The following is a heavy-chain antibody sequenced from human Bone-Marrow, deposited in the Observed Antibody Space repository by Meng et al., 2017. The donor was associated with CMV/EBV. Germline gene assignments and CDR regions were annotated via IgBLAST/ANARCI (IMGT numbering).Heavy chain of an antibody. Sequence: LTGTVSGGSISSSSYYWGWIRQPPGKGLEWIGSIYYSGSTYYNPSLKSRVTISVDTSKNQFSLKLSSVTAADTAVYYCARGWFGEFYWGQGTLVTVSS. CDR1: GGSISSSSYY. V-gene: IGHV4-39*01. D-gene: IGHD3-10*01. CDR2: IYYSGST. J-gene: IGHJ4*02. CDR3: ARGWFGEFY.